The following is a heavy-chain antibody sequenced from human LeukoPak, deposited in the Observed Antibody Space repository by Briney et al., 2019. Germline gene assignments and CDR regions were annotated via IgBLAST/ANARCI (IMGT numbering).Heavy chain of an antibody. Sequence: PGGSLRLSCAASGFTSSSYTMNWVRQAPGKGLEWVSSITRNSRYIYYADSVKGRFTTSRDDAKKSLYLQMNSLGAEDTAVYYCVRDVRVPRWSQGTLVTVSS. V-gene: IGHV3-21*01. J-gene: IGHJ4*02. CDR1: GFTSSSYT. CDR2: ITRNSRYI. CDR3: VRDVRVPR.